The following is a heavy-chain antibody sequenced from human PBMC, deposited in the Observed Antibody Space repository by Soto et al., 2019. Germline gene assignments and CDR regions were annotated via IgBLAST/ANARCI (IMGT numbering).Heavy chain of an antibody. J-gene: IGHJ4*02. CDR1: GYTFTTSS. D-gene: IGHD3-10*01. CDR3: ARGGISPDY. CDR2: ISGYNGNT. Sequence: QVPLVQSGVEVKAPGASVKVSCKASGYTFTTSSISWVRQAPGQGLEWMGWISGYNGNTNYAQKFQGRVTLTTDTSTNTAYMELRSLRSDDTAVYYCARGGISPDYLGQGTLVTVSS. V-gene: IGHV1-18*01.